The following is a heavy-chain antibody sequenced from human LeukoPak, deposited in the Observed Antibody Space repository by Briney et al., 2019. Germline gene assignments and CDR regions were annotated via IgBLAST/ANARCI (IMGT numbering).Heavy chain of an antibody. J-gene: IGHJ4*02. CDR1: GFTFSSYA. V-gene: IGHV3-30-3*01. CDR2: ISYDGSNK. CDR3: ARTAGGVSQGYFDY. D-gene: IGHD1-14*01. Sequence: GSLRLPCAASGFTFSSYAMRWVRQAPGKGLEWVAVISYDGSNKYYADSVKGRFTISRDNSKNTLYLQMNSLRAEDTAVYYCARTAGGVSQGYFDYWGQGTLVTVSS.